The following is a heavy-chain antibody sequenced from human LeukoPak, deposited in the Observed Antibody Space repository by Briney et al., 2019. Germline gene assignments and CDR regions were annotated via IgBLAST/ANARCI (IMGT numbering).Heavy chain of an antibody. D-gene: IGHD3-10*01. CDR2: IRPADSDT. CDR3: ARQGGSGLFDF. V-gene: IGHV5-51*01. J-gene: IGHJ4*02. Sequence: GEFLKISCKGSGFDFSSSSIGWVRQMPGKGLEWMTIIRPADSDTRYSSSFRGQVTISADKSISTAYLQWSSLKASDTAMYYCARQGGSGLFDFWGQGTLVTVSS. CDR1: GFDFSSSS.